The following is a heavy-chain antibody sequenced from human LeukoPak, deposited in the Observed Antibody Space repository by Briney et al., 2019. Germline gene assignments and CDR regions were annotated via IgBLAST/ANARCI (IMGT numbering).Heavy chain of an antibody. CDR3: ARYRDLENYYGMDV. J-gene: IGHJ6*02. V-gene: IGHV3-21*01. CDR1: GFTFSSYS. CDR2: ISSSSSYI. D-gene: IGHD1-1*01. Sequence: GGSLRLSCAASGFTFSSYSMNWVRQAPGKGLEWVSSISSSSSYIYYADSVKGRFTISRDNAKNSLYLQMNSLRAEDTAVYYCARYRDLENYYGMDVWGQGTTVTVSS.